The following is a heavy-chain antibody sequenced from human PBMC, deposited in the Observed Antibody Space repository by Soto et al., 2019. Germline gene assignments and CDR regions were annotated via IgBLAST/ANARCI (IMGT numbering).Heavy chain of an antibody. V-gene: IGHV3-23*01. CDR1: GFTFSSYA. D-gene: IGHD3-10*01. CDR2: ISGSGGST. J-gene: IGHJ4*02. Sequence: GGSLRLSCAASGFTFSSYAMSWVRQAPGKGLEWVSAISGSGGSTYYADSVKGRFTISRDNARNSLYLQMNSLRGDDAAVYYCTRAGGSYYFDLWGQGTLVTVSS. CDR3: TRAGGSYYFDL.